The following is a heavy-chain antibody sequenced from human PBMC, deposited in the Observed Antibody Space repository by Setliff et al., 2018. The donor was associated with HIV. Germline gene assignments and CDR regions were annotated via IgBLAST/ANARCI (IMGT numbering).Heavy chain of an antibody. J-gene: IGHJ5*02. D-gene: IGHD3-10*01. CDR3: ARYYGSGTYHRWFDP. Sequence: PSETLSLTCTVSGGSINNFYWSWIRQPPGKGPEWVGSIYHDGSTYYNPSLRSRVTISVDTSKNQFSLKLSSVTAADTAVYYCARYYGSGTYHRWFDPWGQGTPVTVSS. V-gene: IGHV4-59*08. CDR1: GGSINNFY. CDR2: IYHDGST.